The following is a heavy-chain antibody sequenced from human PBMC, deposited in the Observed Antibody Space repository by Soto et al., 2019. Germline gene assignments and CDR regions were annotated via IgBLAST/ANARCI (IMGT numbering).Heavy chain of an antibody. J-gene: IGHJ4*02. D-gene: IGHD3-22*01. Sequence: SETLSLTCTVSGGSISSYYWSWIRQPPGKGLEWIGYIYYSGSTNYNPSLKSRVTISVDTSKNQFSLKLSSVTAADTAVYYCAKLTRKTRITMIVVVTPHDYWGQGTLVTVSS. CDR3: AKLTRKTRITMIVVVTPHDY. V-gene: IGHV4-59*01. CDR1: GGSISSYY. CDR2: IYYSGST.